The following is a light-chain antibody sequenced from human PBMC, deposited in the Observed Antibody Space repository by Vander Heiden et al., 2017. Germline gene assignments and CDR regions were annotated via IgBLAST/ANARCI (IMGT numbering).Light chain of an antibody. CDR1: QDISSY. CDR3: LQLNSYPWT. CDR2: EVS. J-gene: IGKJ1*01. V-gene: IGKV1-9*01. Sequence: DTQSTQSPSFLSASVGDRVTITCRVSQDISSYFAWYQQKPGKAPKLLIYEVSTLQSGVPSRFSGGGSGTEFTLTISSLQPEDFATYYCLQLNSYPWTFGQGTKVEIK.